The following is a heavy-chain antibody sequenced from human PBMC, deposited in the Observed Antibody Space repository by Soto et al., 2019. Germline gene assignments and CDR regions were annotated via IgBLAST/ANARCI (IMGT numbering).Heavy chain of an antibody. D-gene: IGHD2-2*01. J-gene: IGHJ4*02. Sequence: GRFLRVCWGVAGGPCISYGGRWIRTKPGKGLEWVAVIWYDGSNKYYADSVKGRFTISRDNSKNTLYLQMNSLRAEDTAVYYCARDPGYCSSTSCYGSFDYWGQGTLVTVSS. CDR3: ARDPGYCSSTSCYGSFDY. V-gene: IGHV3-33*01. CDR2: IWYDGSNK. CDR1: GGPCISYG.